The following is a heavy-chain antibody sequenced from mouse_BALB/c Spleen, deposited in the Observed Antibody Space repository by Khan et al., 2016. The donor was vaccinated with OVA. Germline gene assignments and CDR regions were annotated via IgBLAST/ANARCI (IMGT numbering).Heavy chain of an antibody. CDR3: ARSDCGKVHY. Sequence: EVQRVESGGGLVKPGGSLKLSCAASGFTFITFAMSWVRQTPEKRLEWVTTINSDGDYTYYPDTVMGGITISRDNAKNTLYLQMSSLRSEDTAMEYCARSDCGKVHYWGRGRVVTVCA. J-gene: IGHJ3*01. CDR1: GFTFITFA. D-gene: IGHD1-3*01. V-gene: IGHV5-9-3*01. CDR2: INSDGDYT.